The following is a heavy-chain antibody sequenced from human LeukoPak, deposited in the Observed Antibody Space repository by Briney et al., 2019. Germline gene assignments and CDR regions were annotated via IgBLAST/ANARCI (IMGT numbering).Heavy chain of an antibody. CDR1: GFTFSSYW. CDR2: IKEKSEGGTT. V-gene: IGHV3-15*01. Sequence: PGGSLRLSCAASGFTFSSYWMSWVRQAPGKGLEWVGRIKEKSEGGTTDYAAPVKGRFTISRDDSQNTLYLQMNSLKTEDTAVYYCTSTLGYWGQGTLVTVSS. J-gene: IGHJ4*02. D-gene: IGHD2-15*01. CDR3: TSTLGY.